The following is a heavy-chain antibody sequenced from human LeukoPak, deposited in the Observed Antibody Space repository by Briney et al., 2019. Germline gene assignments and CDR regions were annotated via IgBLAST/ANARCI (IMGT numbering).Heavy chain of an antibody. V-gene: IGHV3-23*01. Sequence: PGGSLRLSCAASGFTFSSYAMSWVRQAPGKGLEWVSAISGSGGSTYYADSVKGRFTISRDNSKNTLYLQMNSLRAEDTAVYYCANGYSGYDYEYYFDYWREGTLVTVSS. CDR1: GFTFSSYA. CDR3: ANGYSGYDYEYYFDY. D-gene: IGHD5-12*01. J-gene: IGHJ4*02. CDR2: ISGSGGST.